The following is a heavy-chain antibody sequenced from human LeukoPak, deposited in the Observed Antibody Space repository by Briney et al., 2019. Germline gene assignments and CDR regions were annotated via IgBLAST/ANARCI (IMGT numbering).Heavy chain of an antibody. V-gene: IGHV6-1*01. J-gene: IGHJ4*02. CDR2: TYYNSQWYT. CDR3: ARGRDVVVVPAADFDY. CDR1: GDSVSRNNIA. D-gene: IGHD2-2*01. Sequence: SQTLSLTCVISGDSVSRNNIAWNWIRQSPSRGLEWLGRTYYNSQWYTDYAVSVRSRITINPDTSKSQFSLQLNSVTPEDTAVYYCARGRDVVVVPAADFDYWGQGILVTVSS.